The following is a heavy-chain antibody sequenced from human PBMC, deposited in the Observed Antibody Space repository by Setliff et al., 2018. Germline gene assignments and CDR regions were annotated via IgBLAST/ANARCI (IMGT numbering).Heavy chain of an antibody. CDR3: ARHSSRPY. CDR2: INHSGST. V-gene: IGHV4-34*01. J-gene: IGHJ4*02. CDR1: GGSFSAYY. Sequence: NPSETLSLTCAVYGGSFSAYYWSWIRQPPGKGLEWIGEINHSGSTNYNPSLKSRVTISVDTSKNQFSLKLSSVTAADTAVYYCARHSSRPYWGQGTLVTVSS.